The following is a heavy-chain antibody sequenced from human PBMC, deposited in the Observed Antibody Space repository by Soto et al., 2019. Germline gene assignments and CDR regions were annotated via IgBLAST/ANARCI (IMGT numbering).Heavy chain of an antibody. J-gene: IGHJ4*02. CDR3: AKDRHIAVAGSLFDY. Sequence: EVQLVESGGGLVQPGRSLRLSCAASGFTFDDYAMHWVRQAPGKGLEWVSGISWNSGSIGYADSVKGRFTISRDNAKNSLYLQMNSLRAEDTALYYCAKDRHIAVAGSLFDYWGQGTLVTVSS. CDR1: GFTFDDYA. V-gene: IGHV3-9*01. CDR2: ISWNSGSI. D-gene: IGHD6-19*01.